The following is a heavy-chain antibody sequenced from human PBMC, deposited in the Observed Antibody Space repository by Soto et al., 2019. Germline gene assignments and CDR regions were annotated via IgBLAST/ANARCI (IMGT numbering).Heavy chain of an antibody. CDR3: AVPGITAAGTFAY. V-gene: IGHV5-51*03. Sequence: EVQLVQSGAEVKKTGESLKISCNGSGYTISSYWIGWVRHMPGKGLEWMGIIYPGDSDTTYSPSFQGQVTISADKSINTAYLQWSSLKASDTAMYYCAVPGITAAGTFAYWGQGTLVTVSS. CDR2: IYPGDSDT. J-gene: IGHJ4*02. CDR1: GYTISSYW. D-gene: IGHD6-13*01.